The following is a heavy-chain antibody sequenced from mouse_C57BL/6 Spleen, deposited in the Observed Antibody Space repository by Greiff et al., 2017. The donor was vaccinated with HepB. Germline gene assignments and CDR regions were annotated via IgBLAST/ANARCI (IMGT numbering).Heavy chain of an antibody. J-gene: IGHJ4*01. CDR2: IYPGDGDT. D-gene: IGHD2-1*01. CDR3: ARRGGLLPAMDY. Sequence: VQLQQSGPELVKPGASVKISCKASGYAFSSSWMNWVKQRPGKGLEWIGRIYPGDGDTNYNQKFKGKATLTVDTSSSTAYMQLSSLTSEDSAVYYCARRGGLLPAMDYWGQGTSVTVSS. CDR1: GYAFSSSW. V-gene: IGHV1-82*01.